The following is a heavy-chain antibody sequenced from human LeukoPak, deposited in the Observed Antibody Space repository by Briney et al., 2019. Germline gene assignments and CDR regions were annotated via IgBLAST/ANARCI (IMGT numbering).Heavy chain of an antibody. V-gene: IGHV1-8*01. CDR1: GYTFTTYD. CDR3: ATIDYGDTNFDY. Sequence: ASVKVSCKASGYTFTTYDINWVRQATGQGLEWMGWMNPNSGNTGYAQKFQGRVTMARNTSISTAYMELSSLRSEDTAAYYCATIDYGDTNFDYWGQGTLVTVSS. CDR2: MNPNSGNT. J-gene: IGHJ4*02. D-gene: IGHD4-17*01.